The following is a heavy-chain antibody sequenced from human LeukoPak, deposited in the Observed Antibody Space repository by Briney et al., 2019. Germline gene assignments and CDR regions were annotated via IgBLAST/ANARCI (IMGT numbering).Heavy chain of an antibody. CDR3: ASYYYGSGSYYYRVY. V-gene: IGHV5-51*01. J-gene: IGHJ4*02. CDR2: IYPGDSDT. D-gene: IGHD3-10*01. CDR1: GYSFTSYW. Sequence: GESLKISCKGSGYSFTSYWIGWARQMPGKGLEWMGNIYPGDSDTRYSPSFQGQVTISADKSISTAYLQWSSLKASDTAMYYCASYYYGSGSYYYRVYWGQGTLVTVSS.